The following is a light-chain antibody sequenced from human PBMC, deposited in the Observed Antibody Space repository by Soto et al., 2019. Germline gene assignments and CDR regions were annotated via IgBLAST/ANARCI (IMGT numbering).Light chain of an antibody. J-gene: IGKJ4*01. CDR2: AAS. V-gene: IGKV1-9*01. CDR3: QQLRMYPST. Sequence: IQLTQSPSSLSASVGDRVTITCRASQDIAIYLAWYQQKPGEAPKLLIYAASTLYGGVPSRFSGSGSGTDFARTITSLQAEDFATYYWQQLRMYPSTFGGGTKVEIK. CDR1: QDIAIY.